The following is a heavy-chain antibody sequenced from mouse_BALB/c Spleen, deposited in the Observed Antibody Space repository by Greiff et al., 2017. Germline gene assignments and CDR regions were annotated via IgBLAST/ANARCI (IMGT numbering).Heavy chain of an antibody. D-gene: IGHD4-1*01. CDR3: ARLSWDGGYFDY. V-gene: IGHV5-17*02. J-gene: IGHJ2*01. CDR1: GFTFSSFG. Sequence: EVQLVESGGGLVQPGGSRKLSCAASGFTFSSFGMHWVRQAPEKGLEWVAYISSGSSTIYYADTVKGRFTISRDNPKNTLFLQMTSLRSEDTAMYYCARLSWDGGYFDYWGQGTTLTVSS. CDR2: ISSGSSTI.